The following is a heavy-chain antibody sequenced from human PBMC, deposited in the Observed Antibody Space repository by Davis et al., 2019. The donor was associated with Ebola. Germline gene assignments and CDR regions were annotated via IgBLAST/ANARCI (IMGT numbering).Heavy chain of an antibody. CDR3: ARHVGDSAMFDH. V-gene: IGHV4-39*01. J-gene: IGHJ4*02. D-gene: IGHD2-21*02. CDR1: GGSIDINQYY. CDR2: IYYRGTA. Sequence: MPSETLSLTCSVSGGSIDINQYYWGWIRQAPGKGLEWLGYIYYRGTAFYNPSVRGRVTLCVDMFKNHFSMRLTSVTAADTGVYYCARHVGDSAMFDHWGQGIMVTVSS.